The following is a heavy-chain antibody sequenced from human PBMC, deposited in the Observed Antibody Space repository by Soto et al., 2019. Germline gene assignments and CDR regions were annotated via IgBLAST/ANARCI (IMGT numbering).Heavy chain of an antibody. CDR2: ISSAGDAF. J-gene: IGHJ4*02. Sequence: VQLVQSGAEVKKPGSSVKVSCKASGGTFSSYEMNWVRQAPGKTLEWVSYISSAGDAFYYADFVKGRFTISRDNAKNSLFLQMNSLRVEDTAVYYCARVYCSTTTCHVQAFDSWGQGTLVTVSS. V-gene: IGHV3-48*03. CDR1: GGTFSSYE. D-gene: IGHD2-2*01. CDR3: ARVYCSTTTCHVQAFDS.